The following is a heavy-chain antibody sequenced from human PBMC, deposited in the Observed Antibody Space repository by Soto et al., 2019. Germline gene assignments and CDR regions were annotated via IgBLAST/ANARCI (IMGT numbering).Heavy chain of an antibody. J-gene: IGHJ4*02. D-gene: IGHD2-21*02. CDR3: ARGGQVVVVTAALDY. Sequence: QVQLMQSGAEVKKPGASVKVSCKASGDTFTDYYIHWVRQAPGQGLEWMGIVNPSGGHTTYAQHFLGRMTMTRDTSSSTLDTVLTSLTSDATALYYCARGGQVVVVTAALDYWGQVAMVTVAS. V-gene: IGHV1-46*01. CDR1: GDTFTDYY. CDR2: VNPSGGHT.